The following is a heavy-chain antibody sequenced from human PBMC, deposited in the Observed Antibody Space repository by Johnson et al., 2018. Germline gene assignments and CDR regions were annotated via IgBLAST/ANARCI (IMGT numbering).Heavy chain of an antibody. CDR3: AQDGYGDYPYNWFDP. J-gene: IGHJ5*02. Sequence: VQLVQSGGGLVKPGGSXRLSCAASGFTFNNAWMNWVRQAPGKGLEWVSVISGSGGSTYYADSVKGRFTISRDNSKNTLYLQMNSLRAEDTAVYYCAQDGYGDYPYNWFDPWGQGTLVTVSS. D-gene: IGHD4-17*01. CDR1: GFTFNNAW. CDR2: ISGSGGST. V-gene: IGHV3-23*04.